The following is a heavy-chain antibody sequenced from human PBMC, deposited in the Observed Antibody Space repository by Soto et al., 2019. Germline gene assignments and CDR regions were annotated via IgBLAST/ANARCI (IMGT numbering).Heavy chain of an antibody. Sequence: PGGALRLCCEDTGFTFATYAMRWVRQAPGKGLEWVSAISATGISTHYADSVKGRVTISRDNSANTLSLEMSSLTAEDTAVYYCARDKDTSSWTGFDFWGHGTLVPVSS. V-gene: IGHV3-23*01. CDR2: ISATGIST. D-gene: IGHD1-1*01. CDR3: ARDKDTSSWTGFDF. CDR1: GFTFATYA. J-gene: IGHJ4*01.